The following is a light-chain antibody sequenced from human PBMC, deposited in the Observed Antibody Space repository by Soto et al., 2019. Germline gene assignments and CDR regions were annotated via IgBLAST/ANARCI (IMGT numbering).Light chain of an antibody. J-gene: IGLJ1*01. V-gene: IGLV2-14*01. CDR1: SSDVGGYNY. CDR2: EVS. CDR3: SSYTSSSTLYV. Sequence: QSALTQPASVSGSPGQSITISCTGTSSDVGGYNYVSWYQQHPGKAPKLMIYEVSNRPSGVSNRFSGSKSGNTASLTISGRQAEDEADYYCSSYTSSSTLYVFGTGTKLTFL.